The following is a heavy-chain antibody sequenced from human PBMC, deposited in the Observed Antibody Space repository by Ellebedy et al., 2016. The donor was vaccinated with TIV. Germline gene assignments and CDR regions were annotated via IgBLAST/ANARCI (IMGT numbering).Heavy chain of an antibody. D-gene: IGHD2-21*02. Sequence: GGSLRLXCAASGFSSSDHYMGWVRQAPGKGLEWVGRTRNKAHSYTTEYAASVKGRFTISRDGSQNSLFLQMNSLKTEDTAVYFCARGAYCGGDCHVPFDSWGQGTLVTVSS. CDR3: ARGAYCGGDCHVPFDS. J-gene: IGHJ4*02. CDR2: TRNKAHSYTT. CDR1: GFSSSDHY. V-gene: IGHV3-72*01.